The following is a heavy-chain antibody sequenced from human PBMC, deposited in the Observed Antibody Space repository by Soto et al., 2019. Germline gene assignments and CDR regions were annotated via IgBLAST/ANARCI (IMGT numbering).Heavy chain of an antibody. CDR2: IIPIFGTA. D-gene: IGHD6-19*01. CDR1: GGTFSSYA. J-gene: IGHJ6*02. CDR3: ARSSSGNGVVRCYYYGMDV. Sequence: GASVKVSCKASGGTFSSYAISWVRQAPGQGLEWMGGIIPIFGTANYAQKFQGRVTITADESTSTAYMELSSLRSEDTAVYYCARSSSGNGVVRCYYYGMDVWGQGTTVTVS. V-gene: IGHV1-69*13.